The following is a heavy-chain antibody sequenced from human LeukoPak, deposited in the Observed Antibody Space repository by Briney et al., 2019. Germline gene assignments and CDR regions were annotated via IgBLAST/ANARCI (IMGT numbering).Heavy chain of an antibody. Sequence: GGSLRLSCAASGFTFSSYEMNWVRQAPEKGLEWVSYISSSGSTIYYADSVKGRFTISRDNAKNSLYLQMNSLRAEDTAVYYCARDGLHHGAFDIWGQGTMVTVSS. CDR3: ARDGLHHGAFDI. CDR2: ISSSGSTI. J-gene: IGHJ3*02. CDR1: GFTFSSYE. D-gene: IGHD5-24*01. V-gene: IGHV3-48*03.